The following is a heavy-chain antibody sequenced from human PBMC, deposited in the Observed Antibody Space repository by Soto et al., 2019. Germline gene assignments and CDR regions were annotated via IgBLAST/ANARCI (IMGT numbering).Heavy chain of an antibody. J-gene: IGHJ5*01. D-gene: IGHD4-17*01. CDR3: ARGSYMGDYDGWFDF. CDR1: GYTFTSYG. CDR2: ISTYNGDT. Sequence: QIQLVQSGAEVKKPGASVRLSCKPSGYTFTSYGITWVRQAPGQGLEWMGWISTYNGDTKAAQKFQGRVSMTTDASTSTAYLDLRSLRSDDTAVYFCARGSYMGDYDGWFDFWGQGTLVSVSS. V-gene: IGHV1-18*01.